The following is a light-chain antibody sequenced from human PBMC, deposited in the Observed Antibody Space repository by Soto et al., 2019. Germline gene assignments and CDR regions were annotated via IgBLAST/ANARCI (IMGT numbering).Light chain of an antibody. CDR3: QQYNNWPSLT. CDR2: GAS. Sequence: EIVMTQSPATLSVSPGERATLSCRASRSVNSNFAWYQQKPGQAPRLLIYGASTRATGIPARFSASGSGTDFTLSISSLQSEDCAVYYCQQYNNWPSLTFGGGTKVEIK. V-gene: IGKV3-15*01. J-gene: IGKJ4*01. CDR1: RSVNSN.